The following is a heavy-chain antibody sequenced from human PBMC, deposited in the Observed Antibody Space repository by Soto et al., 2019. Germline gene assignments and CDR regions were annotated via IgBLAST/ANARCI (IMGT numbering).Heavy chain of an antibody. V-gene: IGHV1-69*12. J-gene: IGHJ6*02. CDR1: GGTFSSYA. CDR3: ATPAENDYYYYGMDV. Sequence: QVQLVQSGAEVKKPGSSVKVSCKASGGTFSSYAISWVRQAPGQGLEWMGGVSPIFGTANYAQKFQGRVTITGNEDTGTAYRELRSFRSEITTVEYCATPAENDYYYYGMDVWGQGTTVTDSS. CDR2: VSPIFGTA.